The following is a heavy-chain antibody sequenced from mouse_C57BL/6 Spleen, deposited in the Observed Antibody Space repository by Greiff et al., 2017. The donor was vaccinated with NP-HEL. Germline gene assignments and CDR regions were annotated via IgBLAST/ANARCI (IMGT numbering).Heavy chain of an antibody. CDR2: IYPGDGDT. D-gene: IGHD4-1*01. V-gene: IGHV1-80*01. J-gene: IGHJ1*03. CDR1: GYAFSSYW. CDR3: AWDEHWYFDV. Sequence: LQESGAELVKPGASVKISCKASGYAFSSYWMNWVKQRPGKGLEWIGQIYPGDGDTNYNGKFKGKATLTADKSSSTAYMQLSSLTSEDSAVYFCAWDEHWYFDVWGTGTTVTVSS.